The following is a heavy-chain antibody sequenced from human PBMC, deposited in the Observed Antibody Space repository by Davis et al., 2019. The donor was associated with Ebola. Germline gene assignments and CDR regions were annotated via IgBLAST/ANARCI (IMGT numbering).Heavy chain of an antibody. J-gene: IGHJ4*02. CDR2: ISYDGNKK. CDR1: GFTFNNYG. Sequence: GESLKISCVASGFTFNNYGIQWVRQAPGKGLEWVTIISYDGNKKYYADSVKGRFSISRDNSKSTVYLQMNSLRAEDTAVYYCARGRWLQSYYFDYWGQGTLVTVSS. CDR3: ARGRWLQSYYFDY. V-gene: IGHV3-30*03. D-gene: IGHD5-24*01.